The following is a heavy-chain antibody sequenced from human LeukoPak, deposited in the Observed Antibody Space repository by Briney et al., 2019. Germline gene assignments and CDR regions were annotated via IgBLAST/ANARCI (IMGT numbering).Heavy chain of an antibody. V-gene: IGHV3-53*01. CDR2: IYSGGGT. J-gene: IGHJ4*02. D-gene: IGHD5-24*01. Sequence: GGSLRLSCVASGFTVSSNYMSWVRQAPGKGLEWVSVIYSGGGTYYADSVKGRFTISRDNSKNTLYLQMNSLSADDTAVYYCARDARRDGHNYAFDYWGQGTPVTVSS. CDR1: GFTVSSNY. CDR3: ARDARRDGHNYAFDY.